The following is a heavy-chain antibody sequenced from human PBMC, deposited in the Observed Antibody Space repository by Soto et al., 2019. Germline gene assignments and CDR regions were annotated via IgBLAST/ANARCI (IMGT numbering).Heavy chain of an antibody. J-gene: IGHJ6*02. CDR2: IRSKANSYAT. CDR3: TRHPTLDYGGPIRGYYYGMDV. CDR1: GFTFSGSA. V-gene: IGHV3-73*01. Sequence: GSLRLSCAASGFTFSGSAMHWVRQASGKGLEWVGRIRSKANSYATAYAASVKGRFTISRDDSKNTAYLQMNSLKTEDTAVYYCTRHPTLDYGGPIRGYYYGMDVWGQGTTVTVSS. D-gene: IGHD4-17*01.